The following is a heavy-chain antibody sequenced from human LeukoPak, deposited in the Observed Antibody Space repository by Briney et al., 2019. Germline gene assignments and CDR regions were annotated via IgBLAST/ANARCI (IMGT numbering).Heavy chain of an antibody. CDR1: GYTFTGYY. V-gene: IGHV1-2*06. J-gene: IGHJ4*02. CDR3: ASPALGYCSGGSCYEFDY. D-gene: IGHD2-15*01. Sequence: ASVKVSCKASGYTFTGYYMHWVRQAPGQGLEWMGRINPNSGGTNYAQKFQGRVTMTRDTSISTAYVELSRLRSDDTAVYYCASPALGYCSGGSCYEFDYWGQGTLVTVSS. CDR2: INPNSGGT.